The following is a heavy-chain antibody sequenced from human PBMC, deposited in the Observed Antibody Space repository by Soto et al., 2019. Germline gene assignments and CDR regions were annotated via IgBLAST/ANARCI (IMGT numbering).Heavy chain of an antibody. Sequence: QVQLVQSGAEVKKPGSSVKVSCKASGGTFSSYAISWVRQAPGQGLEWMGGIIPIFGTANYAQKFQGRVTITADESTSTAYMGLSSLRSEDTAVYYCARGGASSGKARYYGMDVWGQGTTVTVSS. CDR3: ARGGASSGKARYYGMDV. D-gene: IGHD3-22*01. CDR2: IIPIFGTA. V-gene: IGHV1-69*12. J-gene: IGHJ6*02. CDR1: GGTFSSYA.